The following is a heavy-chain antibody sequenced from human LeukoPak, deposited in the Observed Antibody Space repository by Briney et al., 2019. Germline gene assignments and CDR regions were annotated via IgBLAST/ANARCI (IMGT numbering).Heavy chain of an antibody. J-gene: IGHJ6*03. CDR1: GGSISSYY. CDR2: ISYSGNT. D-gene: IGHD2-2*01. CDR3: ARGVVPAALDYYYMNV. V-gene: IGHV4-59*01. Sequence: PSETLSLTCTVSGGSISSYYWSWIRQPPGKELERIGYISYSGNTNYNPSLTSRVTMSVDTPKNQFSLKVSSVTAADTAVYYCARGVVPAALDYYYMNVWGKGTTVTVSS.